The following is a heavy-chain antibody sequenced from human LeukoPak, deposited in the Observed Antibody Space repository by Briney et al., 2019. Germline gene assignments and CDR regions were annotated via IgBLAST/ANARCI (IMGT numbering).Heavy chain of an antibody. V-gene: IGHV5-51*01. J-gene: IGHJ5*02. Sequence: GESLKISCKGSGYSFTSYWIGWVRQMPGKGLEWMGIIYPGDSDTRYSPSFQGQVTISADKSISTAYLQWSSLKASDTAMYYCARLSIVVVPAAIGDNWFDPRGQGTLVTVSS. CDR2: IYPGDSDT. CDR3: ARLSIVVVPAAIGDNWFDP. CDR1: GYSFTSYW. D-gene: IGHD2-2*02.